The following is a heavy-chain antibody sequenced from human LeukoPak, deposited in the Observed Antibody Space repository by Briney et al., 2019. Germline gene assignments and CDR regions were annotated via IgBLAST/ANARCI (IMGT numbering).Heavy chain of an antibody. CDR3: ARGSARWFDP. V-gene: IGHV3-30*04. Sequence: PGGSLRLSCAASGFILSDYNMHWVRQAPGKGLEWVAVISYDGSNKYYADSVKGRFTISRDNAKRSLYLQMNSLRAEDTAVYYCARGSARWFDPWGQGTLVTVSS. J-gene: IGHJ5*02. CDR1: GFILSDYN. CDR2: ISYDGSNK.